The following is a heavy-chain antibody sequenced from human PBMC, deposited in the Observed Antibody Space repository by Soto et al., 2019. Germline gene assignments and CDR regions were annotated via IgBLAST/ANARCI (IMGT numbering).Heavy chain of an antibody. CDR1: GFTLNNYW. Sequence: QLVESGEGLVQPGGSLRLSCAASGFTLNNYWMHWVSQAPGMGLVWVSRINGDATSTSYADSVKGRFTISRDNARNTLYLQMNSLRAEDTALYYCARGDIAAETFFYYYGMDLWGQGTTVTVS. CDR3: ARGDIAAETFFYYYGMDL. V-gene: IGHV3-74*01. CDR2: INGDATST. J-gene: IGHJ6*02. D-gene: IGHD6-13*01.